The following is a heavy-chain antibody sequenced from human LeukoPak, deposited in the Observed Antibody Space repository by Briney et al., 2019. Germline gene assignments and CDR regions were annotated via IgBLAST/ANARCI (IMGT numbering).Heavy chain of an antibody. J-gene: IGHJ4*02. CDR3: ARDNYCSGGSCYALLDY. D-gene: IGHD2-15*01. CDR1: GFIFSSYG. CDR2: IWYDGSNK. Sequence: GGSLRLSCAASGFIFSSYGMHWVRQAPGKGLEWVAVIWYDGSNKYYVDSVKGRFTISRDNSKNTLYLQMNSLRAEDTAVYYCARDNYCSGGSCYALLDYWGQGTLVTVPS. V-gene: IGHV3-33*08.